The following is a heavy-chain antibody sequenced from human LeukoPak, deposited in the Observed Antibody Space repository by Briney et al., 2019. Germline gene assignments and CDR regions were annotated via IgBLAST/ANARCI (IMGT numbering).Heavy chain of an antibody. J-gene: IGHJ3*02. D-gene: IGHD2-15*01. CDR2: INPNSGGT. Sequence: GASVKVSCKASGYTFTGYYMHWVRQAPGQGLEWMGWINPNSGGTNYAQKFQGRVTMTRDTSISTAYMELSRLRSDDTAVYYCARDRAPVLGFCSGSSCYLGFDIWGQGTMVTVSS. CDR3: ARDRAPVLGFCSGSSCYLGFDI. V-gene: IGHV1-2*02. CDR1: GYTFTGYY.